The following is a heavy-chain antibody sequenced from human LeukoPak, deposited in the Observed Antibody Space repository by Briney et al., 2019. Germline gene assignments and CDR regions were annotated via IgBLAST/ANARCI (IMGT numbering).Heavy chain of an antibody. CDR2: INPNSGGT. D-gene: IGHD3-10*01. V-gene: IGHV1-2*02. J-gene: IGHJ4*02. CDR3: ARGGLVSMVQGVIITFVDY. CDR1: GYTFTGYY. Sequence: GASVKVSCKASGYTFTGYYMHWVRQAPGQGLEWMGWINPNSGGTNYAQKFQGRVTMTRDTPISTAYMELSRLRSDDTAVYYCARGGLVSMVQGVIITFVDYWGQGTLVTVSS.